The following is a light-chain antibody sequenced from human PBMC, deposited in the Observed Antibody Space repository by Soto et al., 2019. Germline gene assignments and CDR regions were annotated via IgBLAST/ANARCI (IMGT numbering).Light chain of an antibody. J-gene: IGKJ1*01. CDR3: QQYNTYSPT. CDR2: KAS. CDR1: QSISSW. V-gene: IGKV1-5*03. Sequence: IQVSQSPSTLSASEGDRVRITCRASQSISSWLAWYQQKPGKAPHLLIYKASSLESGVPSRFSGSGSGTEFTLTISSLQPDDFATYYCQQYNTYSPTFGQGTKVDI.